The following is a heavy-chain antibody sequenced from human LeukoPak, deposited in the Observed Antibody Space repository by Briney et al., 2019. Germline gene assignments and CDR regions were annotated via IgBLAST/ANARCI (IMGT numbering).Heavy chain of an antibody. J-gene: IGHJ4*02. Sequence: SETLSLTCAVSGYSISSGYYWGWIRQPPGKGLEWIGSIYHSGSTYYNPSLKSRVTISVDTSKNQFSLKLSSVTAADTAVYYCARHHGGYSYGYLDYWGQGTPVTVSS. CDR2: IYHSGST. D-gene: IGHD5-18*01. V-gene: IGHV4-38-2*01. CDR1: GYSISSGYY. CDR3: ARHHGGYSYGYLDY.